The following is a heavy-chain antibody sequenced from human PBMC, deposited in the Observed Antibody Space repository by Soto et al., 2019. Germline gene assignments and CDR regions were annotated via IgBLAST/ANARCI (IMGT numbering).Heavy chain of an antibody. CDR3: ARDGGIAARHYYGMDV. V-gene: IGHV3-72*01. CDR2: SRNKANNYAT. Sequence: PGGSLRLSCAASAFTFSAHNMVWVRQAPGKGLEWVGRSRNKANNYATEYAASVKGRFTISRDDSKNSLYLQMNSLKIEDTAVYYCARDGGIAARHYYGMDVW. J-gene: IGHJ6*01. D-gene: IGHD6-6*01. CDR1: AFTFSAHN.